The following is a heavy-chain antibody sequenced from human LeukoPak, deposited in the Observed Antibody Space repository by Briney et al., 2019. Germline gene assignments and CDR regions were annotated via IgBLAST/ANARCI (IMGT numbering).Heavy chain of an antibody. J-gene: IGHJ4*02. D-gene: IGHD2/OR15-2a*01. CDR3: ARDFYDGFALDY. CDR2: ISSSGSTI. V-gene: IGHV3-48*03. Sequence: GGSLRLSCAASGFTFSSYEMNWVRQAPGKGLEWVSYISSSGSTIYYADSVKGRFTISRDNAKNSLYLQMDNLRAEDTGVYYCARDFYDGFALDYWGQGTLVTVSS. CDR1: GFTFSSYE.